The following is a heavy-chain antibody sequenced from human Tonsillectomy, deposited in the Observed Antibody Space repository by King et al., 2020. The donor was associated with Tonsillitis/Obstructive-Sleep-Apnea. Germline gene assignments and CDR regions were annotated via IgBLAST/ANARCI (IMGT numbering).Heavy chain of an antibody. J-gene: IGHJ6*03. CDR2: IQSKGDGGQT. Sequence: VQLVESGGGLVKPGGSLRLSCEASGFTFSNSWMSWVRQAPGKGLEWVGRIQSKGDGGQTDYAAPVKGIITISIDDSNNTLYLQMNSLKTDDTAVYYCTSQYSRLNKSYYYDMDVWGKGTTVTVSS. D-gene: IGHD4-11*01. V-gene: IGHV3-15*01. CDR1: GFTFSNSW. CDR3: TSQYSRLNKSYYYDMDV.